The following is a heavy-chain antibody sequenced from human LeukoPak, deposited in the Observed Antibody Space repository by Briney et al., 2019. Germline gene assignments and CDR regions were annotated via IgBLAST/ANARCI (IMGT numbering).Heavy chain of an antibody. CDR3: ARISCTGNSCRPYSYYDMDV. V-gene: IGHV3-33*01. Sequence: GGSLRLSCAASGLPFNTFVMKWVRQAPGKGLERVAVIWYYGSNKSYADSVKGRFTVSRDNSKSTLYLQLNCLRVEDTAVYYCARISCTGNSCRPYSYYDMDVWGQGTTVTVSS. D-gene: IGHD2-15*01. CDR2: IWYYGSNK. CDR1: GLPFNTFV. J-gene: IGHJ6*02.